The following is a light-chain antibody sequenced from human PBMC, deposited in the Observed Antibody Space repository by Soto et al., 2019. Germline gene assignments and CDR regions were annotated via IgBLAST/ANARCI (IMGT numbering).Light chain of an antibody. V-gene: IGKV2-28*01. J-gene: IGKJ5*01. CDR3: MQALQTPIT. CDR1: QSLLHSNGYNY. Sequence: DIVMTQSPLSLPVTPGEPASISCRSSQSLLHSNGYNYLDWYLQKPGQSPQLLIYLGSNRASGVPDRFSGSGSGTDFTFKISRVEAEDVGVYYCMQALQTPITVGQGTRLEIK. CDR2: LGS.